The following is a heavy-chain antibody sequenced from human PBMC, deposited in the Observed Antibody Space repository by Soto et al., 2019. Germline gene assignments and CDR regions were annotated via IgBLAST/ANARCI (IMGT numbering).Heavy chain of an antibody. J-gene: IGHJ5*02. CDR3: ARASLVGRTSPNANWFDP. V-gene: IGHV4-31*03. CDR1: GGSISSGSYS. Sequence: SETLSLTCIVSGGSISSGSYSWNWIRQHPGKSLEWIGYISYSGFTYYNPSLESRLTISVDPSENQLSLMLNSVTAADTAIYYCARASLVGRTSPNANWFDPWGQGTLVTVS. D-gene: IGHD2-8*02. CDR2: ISYSGFT.